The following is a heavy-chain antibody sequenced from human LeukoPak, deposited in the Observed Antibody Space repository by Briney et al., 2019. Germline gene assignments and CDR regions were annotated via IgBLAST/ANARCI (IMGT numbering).Heavy chain of an antibody. CDR2: ISSSSSYI. V-gene: IGHV3-21*01. Sequence: GGSPRLSCAASGFTFSSYSMNWVRQAPGKGLEWVSSISSSSSYIYYADSVKGRFTISRDNAKNSLYLQMNSLRAEDTAVYYCASSNSGSPRFDAFDIWGQGTMVTVSS. CDR1: GFTFSSYS. J-gene: IGHJ3*02. CDR3: ASSNSGSPRFDAFDI. D-gene: IGHD1-26*01.